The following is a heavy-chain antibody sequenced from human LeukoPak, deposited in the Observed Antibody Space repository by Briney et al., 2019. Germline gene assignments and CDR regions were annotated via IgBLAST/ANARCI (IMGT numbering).Heavy chain of an antibody. Sequence: MPSENLSLTCTVSGGSISSYYWSWIRQPPGKGLEWIGYIYYSGSTNYNPSLKSRVTISVDTSKNQFSLKLSSVTAADTAVYYCARLYGGNSVDYWGQGTLVTVSS. CDR3: ARLYGGNSVDY. J-gene: IGHJ4*02. CDR1: GGSISSYY. D-gene: IGHD4-23*01. CDR2: IYYSGST. V-gene: IGHV4-59*01.